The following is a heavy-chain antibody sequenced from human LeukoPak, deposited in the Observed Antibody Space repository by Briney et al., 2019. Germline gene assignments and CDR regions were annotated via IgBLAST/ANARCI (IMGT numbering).Heavy chain of an antibody. J-gene: IGHJ4*02. CDR1: GFPFSDFS. CDR3: AKQSYARSLGE. CDR2: TNSGGTST. V-gene: IGHV3-23*01. Sequence: GGSLRLSCATSGFPFSDFSMSWVRQAPGKGPEWISTTNSGGTSTYYAESVKGRFTISRDNSKNTLYLQMSSLRVEDTAVYYCAKQSYARSLGEGGPGTLVSVSS. D-gene: IGHD2-8*01.